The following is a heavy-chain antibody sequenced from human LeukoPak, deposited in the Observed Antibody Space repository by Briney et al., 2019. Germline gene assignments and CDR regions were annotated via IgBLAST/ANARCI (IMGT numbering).Heavy chain of an antibody. Sequence: KPSETLFLTCSVSGDPISCYYWSSVRQPPGKGLELAGHIYYSGSTSYNPALKSRFTISVDTSKNQFSRKLSSVTAADTAVYYCARGSMNTFGGVIVPFDYWGQGTLVTVSS. CDR2: IYYSGST. V-gene: IGHV4-59*13. CDR1: GDPISCYY. CDR3: ARGSMNTFGGVIVPFDY. D-gene: IGHD3-16*02. J-gene: IGHJ4*02.